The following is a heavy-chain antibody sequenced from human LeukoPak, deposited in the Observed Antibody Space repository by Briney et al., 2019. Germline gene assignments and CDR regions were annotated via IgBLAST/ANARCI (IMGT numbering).Heavy chain of an antibody. CDR1: GGSFSGYY. J-gene: IGHJ4*02. V-gene: IGHV4-34*01. D-gene: IGHD3-22*01. CDR3: ARFSRGYYIDY. Sequence: SETLSLTCAVYGGSFSGYYWSWIRQPPGKGLEWIGEINHSGSTNYNPSLKSRVTISVDTSKNQFSLKLSSVTAADTAVYYCARFSRGYYIDYWGQGTLVTVSS. CDR2: INHSGST.